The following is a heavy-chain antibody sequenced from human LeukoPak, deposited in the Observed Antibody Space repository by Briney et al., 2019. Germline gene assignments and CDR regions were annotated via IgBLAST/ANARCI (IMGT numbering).Heavy chain of an antibody. CDR1: GFTFSTYN. Sequence: SGGSLRLSCAASGFTFSTYNMNWVRQSPGKGLEWVSGISWNSGSIGYADSVKGRFTISRDNAKNSLYLQMNSLRAEDTALYYCAKDIYYDSSGSHAFDIWGQGTMVTVSS. J-gene: IGHJ3*02. D-gene: IGHD3-22*01. V-gene: IGHV3-9*01. CDR2: ISWNSGSI. CDR3: AKDIYYDSSGSHAFDI.